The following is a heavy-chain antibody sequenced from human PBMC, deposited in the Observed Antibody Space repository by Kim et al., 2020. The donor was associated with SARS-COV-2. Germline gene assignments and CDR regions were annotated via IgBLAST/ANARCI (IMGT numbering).Heavy chain of an antibody. CDR1: GGSFSGYY. J-gene: IGHJ4*02. Sequence: SETLSLTCAVYGGSFSGYYWSWIRQPPGKGLEWIGEINHSGSTNYNPSLKSRVTISVDTSKNQFSLKLSSVTAADTAVYYCARARSHLAPARRGVGGHAVFDYWGQGTLVTVSS. CDR3: ARARSHLAPARRGVGGHAVFDY. V-gene: IGHV4-34*01. D-gene: IGHD1-26*01. CDR2: INHSGST.